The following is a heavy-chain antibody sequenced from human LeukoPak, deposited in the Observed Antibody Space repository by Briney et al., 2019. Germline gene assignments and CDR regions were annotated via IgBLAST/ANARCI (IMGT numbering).Heavy chain of an antibody. Sequence: GGSLRLSCAASGFTFSSYAMSWVRQAPGKGLEWVSAISGGGGSTYYADSVKGRFTISRDNSKNMLYLHMNSLRAEDTAVYCCAKDFASGWSHNWFDPWGQGTLVTVSS. J-gene: IGHJ5*02. CDR3: AKDFASGWSHNWFDP. CDR1: GFTFSSYA. CDR2: ISGGGGST. D-gene: IGHD6-19*01. V-gene: IGHV3-23*01.